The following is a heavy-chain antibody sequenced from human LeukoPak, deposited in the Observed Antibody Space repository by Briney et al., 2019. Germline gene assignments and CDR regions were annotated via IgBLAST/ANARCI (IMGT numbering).Heavy chain of an antibody. J-gene: IGHJ4*02. D-gene: IGHD6-19*01. CDR1: GGSISSSIYY. CDR3: ARQVITPGVAVAGPLY. CDR2: IYYGGST. V-gene: IGHV4-39*01. Sequence: PSETLSLTCSVSGGSISSSIYYWDWIRQPPGKGLEWIGRIYYGGSTYYNPSLKSRVTISVDTSNNQFSLKLSSVTAADTAVYYCARQVITPGVAVAGPLYWGQGTLVTVSS.